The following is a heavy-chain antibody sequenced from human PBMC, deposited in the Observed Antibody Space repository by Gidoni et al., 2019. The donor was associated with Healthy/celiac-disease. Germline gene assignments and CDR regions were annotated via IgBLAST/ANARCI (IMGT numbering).Heavy chain of an antibody. CDR2: SIPIFGTA. CDR1: GGTFSRYA. CDR3: ARAYWGGDCYPSAEYYYDYYGMDV. D-gene: IGHD2-21*02. J-gene: IGHJ6*02. V-gene: IGHV1-69*01. Sequence: QVQLVQSGAEVTKPGSSVKVSCRASGGTFSRYAISWLRQSPGQGREWMGGSIPIFGTANYAHKFQGRVTITADESTSTAYMELSSRRSEDTAVYYGARAYWGGDCYPSAEYYYDYYGMDVWGQGTTVTVSS.